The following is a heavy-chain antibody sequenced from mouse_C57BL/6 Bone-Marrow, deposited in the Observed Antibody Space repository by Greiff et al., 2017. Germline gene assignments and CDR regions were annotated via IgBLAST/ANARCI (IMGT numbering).Heavy chain of an antibody. CDR3: TRFYVYDRGFDY. V-gene: IGHV5-9-1*02. CDR2: ISSGGDYI. J-gene: IGHJ2*01. Sequence: EVKLVESGEGLVKPGGSLKLSCAASGFTFSSYAMSWVRQTPEKRLEWVAYISSGGDYIYYADTVKGRFTISRDNARNTLYLQMSSLKSEDTAMYYCTRFYVYDRGFDYWGQGTTLTVSS. CDR1: GFTFSSYA. D-gene: IGHD2-2*01.